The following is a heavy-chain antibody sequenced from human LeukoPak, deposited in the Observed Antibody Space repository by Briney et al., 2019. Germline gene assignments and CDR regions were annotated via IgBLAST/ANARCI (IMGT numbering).Heavy chain of an antibody. V-gene: IGHV3-23*01. Sequence: GGSLRLSCAASGFTFSIYAMSWVRQAPGKGLEWVSVYADSVRGRFTISRDNSKNTVSLQMNSLRADDTAVYFCVRDRGSGWYYMDRWGQGALVTVSS. D-gene: IGHD6-19*01. J-gene: IGHJ4*02. CDR3: VRDRGSGWYYMDR. CDR1: GFTFSIYA.